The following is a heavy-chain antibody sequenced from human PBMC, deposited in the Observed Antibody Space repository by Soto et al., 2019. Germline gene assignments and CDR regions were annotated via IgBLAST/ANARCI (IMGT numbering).Heavy chain of an antibody. CDR2: IKQDGSEK. V-gene: IGHV3-7*03. Sequence: GSLRLSCAASGFTFSSYWMSWVRQAPGKGLEWVANIKQDGSEKYYVDSVKGRFTISRDNAKNSLYLQMKSLRAEDTAVYYCAREATTLTLYGMDVWGQGTTVTVSS. J-gene: IGHJ6*02. CDR3: AREATTLTLYGMDV. CDR1: GFTFSSYW. D-gene: IGHD4-17*01.